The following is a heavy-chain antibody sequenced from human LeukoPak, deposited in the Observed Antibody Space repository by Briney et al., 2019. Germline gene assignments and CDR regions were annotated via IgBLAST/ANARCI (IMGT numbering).Heavy chain of an antibody. V-gene: IGHV1-24*01. CDR3: ASSITALRPGFMDV. Sequence: GASVKVSCKVSGYTLTELSMHWVRQAPGKGLEWMGGFDPEDGETIYAQKFQGRVTMTEDTSTDTAYMELSSLRSEDTAVYYCASSITALRPGFMDVWGQGTTVTVSS. CDR1: GYTLTELS. J-gene: IGHJ6*02. CDR2: FDPEDGET. D-gene: IGHD1-20*01.